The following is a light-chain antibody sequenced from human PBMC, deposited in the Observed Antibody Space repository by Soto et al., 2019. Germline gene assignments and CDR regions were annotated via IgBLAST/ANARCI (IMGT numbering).Light chain of an antibody. Sequence: DTQMTQSPSTLSASVGDRVTITCRASQSLNIWLAWYQQKPGRAPKLLIYQASTLASGVPSRFSGSGSGSEFTLTISSLQPDDLATYYCQQYNDYWTFGQGTNVEIK. CDR2: QAS. J-gene: IGKJ1*01. CDR3: QQYNDYWT. V-gene: IGKV1-5*03. CDR1: QSLNIW.